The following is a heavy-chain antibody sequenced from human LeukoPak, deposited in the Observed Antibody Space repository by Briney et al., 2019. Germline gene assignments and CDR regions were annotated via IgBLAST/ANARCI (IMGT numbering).Heavy chain of an antibody. J-gene: IGHJ4*02. CDR1: GFTFSSYW. D-gene: IGHD5-24*01. V-gene: IGHV3-7*01. CDR3: VRHVLRDGY. CDR2: INQDGSGK. Sequence: GGSLRLSCAASGFTFSSYWMNWVRQAPGKGLEWVANINQDGSGKYYLDSVRGRFTISRDNAKNSVYLQMNSLRAEDTAVYYCVRHVLRDGYWGQGTLVTVSS.